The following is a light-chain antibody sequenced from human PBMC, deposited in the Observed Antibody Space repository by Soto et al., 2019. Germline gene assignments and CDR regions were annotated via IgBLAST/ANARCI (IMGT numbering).Light chain of an antibody. CDR2: AAS. J-gene: IGKJ1*01. CDR3: QQTDSAPPT. V-gene: IGKV1-39*01. CDR1: QIISTY. Sequence: DIPLTQSPSSLSASVGDRCTITCRASQIISTYLNWYQQRAGLAPRLLIYAASSLQSGVPPRFSGSGSGTDFTLTISSLQPEDFATYFCQQTDSAPPTFGQGTKVE.